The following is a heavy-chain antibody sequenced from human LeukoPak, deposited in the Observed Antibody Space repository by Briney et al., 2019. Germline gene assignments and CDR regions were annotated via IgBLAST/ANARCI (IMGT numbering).Heavy chain of an antibody. J-gene: IGHJ5*02. D-gene: IGHD5-12*01. CDR1: GFTFSHYA. CDR2: LTDSGDAT. Sequence: PGGSLRLSCAASGFTFSHYAMSWVRQAPGTGLEWVGSLTDSGDATYYADSVKGRLTISRDNSNSTLYLHISDLRDEDTAVYYCARGYSHNSGGWLDPWGQGTLVTVPS. V-gene: IGHV3-23*01. CDR3: ARGYSHNSGGWLDP.